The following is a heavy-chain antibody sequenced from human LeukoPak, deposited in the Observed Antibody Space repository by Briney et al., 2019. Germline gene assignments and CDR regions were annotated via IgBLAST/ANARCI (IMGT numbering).Heavy chain of an antibody. CDR2: IYPGDSDT. V-gene: IGHV5-51*01. D-gene: IGHD3-22*01. CDR3: ARPSSDYYDVDAFDI. Sequence: GESLKISCKGSGYSFTSYWIGWVRQMPGKGLEWMGIIYPGDSDTRYSPSFQGQVTISADKSISTAYLQWSSLKASDTAMYYCARPSSDYYDVDAFDIWGQGTMVTVSS. CDR1: GYSFTSYW. J-gene: IGHJ3*02.